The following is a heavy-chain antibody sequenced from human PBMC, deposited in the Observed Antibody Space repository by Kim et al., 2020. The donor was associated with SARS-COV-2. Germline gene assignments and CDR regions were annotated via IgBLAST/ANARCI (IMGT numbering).Heavy chain of an antibody. CDR1: GFSVTTTH. J-gene: IGHJ5*02. CDR3: AKDRGELSGWPVLHH. CDR2: LHSGNNI. Sequence: GGSLRLSCAASGFSVTTTHMTWVRQSPGKGLEWVAGLHSGNNIDYADSVKGQYTISKDNSKNALYLQMDSLRVDDTAIYFCAKDRGELSGWPVLHHWAQGTLLTLLS. D-gene: IGHD6-19*01. V-gene: IGHV3-53*01.